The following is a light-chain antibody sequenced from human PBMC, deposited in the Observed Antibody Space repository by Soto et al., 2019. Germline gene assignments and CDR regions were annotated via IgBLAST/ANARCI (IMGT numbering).Light chain of an antibody. Sequence: EIVLTQSPGTLSLSPGERATLSCRASQSVSSSYLVWYQQKPGQAPRLLIYGASSRATGIPDRFSGSGSGTDFNLTISRRETEDFAVYYCQQYGSSPQFTFGPGTKVDIK. V-gene: IGKV3-20*01. CDR3: QQYGSSPQFT. CDR2: GAS. CDR1: QSVSSSY. J-gene: IGKJ3*01.